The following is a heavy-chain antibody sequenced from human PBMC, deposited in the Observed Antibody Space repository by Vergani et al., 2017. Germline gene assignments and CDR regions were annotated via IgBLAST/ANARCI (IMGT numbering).Heavy chain of an antibody. D-gene: IGHD3-9*01. Sequence: QVQLQESGPGLVKPSETLSLTCTVSGGSISSYYWSWIRQPAGKGLEWIGRIYTSGRTNYNPSLKSRVTMSVDTSKNQFSLKLSSGTAADTAVYYCAKDGTYYDIVTGYRGGVYYYYMDVWGKGTTVTVSS. V-gene: IGHV4-4*07. J-gene: IGHJ6*03. CDR2: IYTSGRT. CDR3: AKDGTYYDIVTGYRGGVYYYYMDV. CDR1: GGSISSYY.